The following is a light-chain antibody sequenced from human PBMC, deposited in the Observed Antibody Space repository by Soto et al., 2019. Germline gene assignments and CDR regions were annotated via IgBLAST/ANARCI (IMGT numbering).Light chain of an antibody. CDR2: HYD. CDR1: GANIGRHT. Sequence: QSVLTQPPSASGTPGQRVTFSCSGSGANIGRHTVNWYQQVPGTAPKLLIYHYDQRPAGVSGRFSGSKSGTSASLAISGLQSEDDTDYYCMTWDDGLNGWVFGGGTKVTV. CDR3: MTWDDGLNGWV. J-gene: IGLJ3*02. V-gene: IGLV1-44*01.